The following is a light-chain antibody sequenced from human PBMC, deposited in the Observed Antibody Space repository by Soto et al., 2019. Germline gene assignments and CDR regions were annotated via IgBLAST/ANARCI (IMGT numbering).Light chain of an antibody. CDR2: DAS. CDR3: QQYENLPT. J-gene: IGKJ5*01. V-gene: IGKV1-5*01. Sequence: DIQMTQSPSTLSASVGDRVTITCRASQSISSWLAWYQQKSGKAPKLLIYDASNLEAGVPSRFRGSGSGTDFTFTISRLQPEDIATYYCQQYENLPTLGQGTRLEIK. CDR1: QSISSW.